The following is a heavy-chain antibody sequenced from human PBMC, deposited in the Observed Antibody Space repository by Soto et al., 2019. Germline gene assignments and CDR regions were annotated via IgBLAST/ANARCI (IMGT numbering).Heavy chain of an antibody. J-gene: IGHJ5*01. CDR3: ARSIAVSGTGWFDS. V-gene: IGHV4-38-2*01. CDR2: IHRNGNT. D-gene: IGHD6-19*01. Sequence: ETLSLTCSVSGYSINSGYYWCWVRQPPGKGLEWIVNIHRNGNTYYNPSLKSRVTISLDMSKNNFYLNVNSVTATDTAVYFCARSIAVSGTGWFDSWGQGTQVTVYS. CDR1: GYSINSGYY.